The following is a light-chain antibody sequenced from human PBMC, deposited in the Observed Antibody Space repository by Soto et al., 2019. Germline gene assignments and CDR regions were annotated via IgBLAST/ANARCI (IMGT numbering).Light chain of an antibody. CDR3: LQRSDWRT. V-gene: IGKV3-11*01. CDR2: GAS. CDR1: QSVNIY. J-gene: IGKJ4*02. Sequence: EIVMTQSPATLSVSPGERATLFCRASQSVNIYLAWYQQKPGQAPRLLIFGASYRATGIPARFSGSGSGTEFTLTISRLEPEDFAVYYCLQRSDWRTFGRGTKGDIK.